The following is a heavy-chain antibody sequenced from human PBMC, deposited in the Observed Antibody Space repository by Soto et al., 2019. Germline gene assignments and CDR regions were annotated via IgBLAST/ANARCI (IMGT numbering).Heavy chain of an antibody. CDR1: GFTFSHHS. Sequence: GGSLRLSCSGSGFTFSHHSLYWVRQPPGKGLQCVSSISGSGGNIYYAESVKGRFTISRDNSKNTLYLQMTSLSSEDSAVYYCVKVSGYCTGGSCFSYFDYWGQGAPVTVSS. CDR2: ISGSGGNI. J-gene: IGHJ4*02. D-gene: IGHD2-15*01. CDR3: VKVSGYCTGGSCFSYFDY. V-gene: IGHV3-64D*06.